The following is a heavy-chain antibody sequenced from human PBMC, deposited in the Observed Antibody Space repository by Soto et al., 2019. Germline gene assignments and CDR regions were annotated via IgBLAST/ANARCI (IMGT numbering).Heavy chain of an antibody. Sequence: EVQLVESGGGLVQPGRSLRLSCTASGFTFDDYALHWVRQAPGKGLEWVSGITWNSDRVDYADSVKGRFTISRDNARNSLYLQMNSLRSEDTALYFCGKGLSIAAIDYWGKGTLVTVSS. V-gene: IGHV3-9*01. CDR2: ITWNSDRV. CDR3: GKGLSIAAIDY. D-gene: IGHD6-13*01. J-gene: IGHJ4*02. CDR1: GFTFDDYA.